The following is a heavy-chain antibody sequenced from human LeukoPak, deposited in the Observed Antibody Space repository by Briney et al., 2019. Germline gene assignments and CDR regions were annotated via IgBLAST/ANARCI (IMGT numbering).Heavy chain of an antibody. CDR2: ISSSGST. V-gene: IGHV4-59*13. D-gene: IGHD3-16*01. CDR3: ARVGRGDHTWGSYYCDH. J-gene: IGHJ4*02. Sequence: PSETLSLTCTVSGDSFSSYHWSWLRQPPGKALEWIGYISSSGSTSYNPSLKSRLTISVDTSKNQFSLKLSSVTAADTAVYYCARVGRGDHTWGSYYCDHWGQGTLVSVSS. CDR1: GDSFSSYH.